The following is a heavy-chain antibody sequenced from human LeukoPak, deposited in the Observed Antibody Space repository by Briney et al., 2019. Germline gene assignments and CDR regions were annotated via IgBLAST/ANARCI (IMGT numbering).Heavy chain of an antibody. Sequence: GGSLRLSCAASGFTFSSYWMSWVRQAPGKGLEWVANINHDGSEKYYVDSVKARFTISRDNAKNSLYLQMISLRAEDTAVYYCARDGDGGTLDYWGQGTLVTVSS. J-gene: IGHJ4*02. V-gene: IGHV3-7*01. CDR1: GFTFSSYW. CDR2: INHDGSEK. CDR3: ARDGDGGTLDY. D-gene: IGHD4-23*01.